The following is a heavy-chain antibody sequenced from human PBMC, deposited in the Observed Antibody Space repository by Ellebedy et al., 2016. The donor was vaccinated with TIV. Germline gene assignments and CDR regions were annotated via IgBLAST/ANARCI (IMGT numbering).Heavy chain of an antibody. CDR3: AREGGRFVTFDY. CDR2: IRGDGNDI. J-gene: IGHJ4*02. CDR1: GFTFSNEW. V-gene: IGHV3-7*03. Sequence: GESLKISXVASGFTFSNEWMIWVRQAPGKGLEWVANIRGDGNDINYMDSVKGRFTISRDNAKNSLYLQMNNLRAEDTAVYYCAREGGRFVTFDYWGPGTLVTVSS. D-gene: IGHD2/OR15-2a*01.